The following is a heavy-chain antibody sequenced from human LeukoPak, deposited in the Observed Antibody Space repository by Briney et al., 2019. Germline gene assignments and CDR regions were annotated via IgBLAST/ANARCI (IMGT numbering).Heavy chain of an antibody. CDR2: IYTSGST. V-gene: IGHV4-61*02. CDR3: VWGSYPRNYSDY. Sequence: PSQTLSLTCTVSGGSISSGSYYWSWIQQPAGKGLEWIGRIYTSGSTNYNPSLKSRVTISVDTSKNQFSLKLSSVTAADTAVYYCVWGSYPRNYSDYWGQGTLVTVSS. CDR1: GGSISSGSYY. D-gene: IGHD3-16*01. J-gene: IGHJ4*02.